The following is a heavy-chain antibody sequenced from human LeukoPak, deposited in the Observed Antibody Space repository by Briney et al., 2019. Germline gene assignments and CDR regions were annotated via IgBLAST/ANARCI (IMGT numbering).Heavy chain of an antibody. J-gene: IGHJ4*02. CDR1: GGSFGGYY. CDR3: AIGGDYDSSGYYYPPVSDY. Sequence: SETLSLTCAVYGGSFGGYYWSWIRQPPGKGLEWIGEINHSGSTNYNPSLKSRVTISVDTSKNQFSLKLSSVTAADTAVYYCAIGGDYDSSGYYYPPVSDYWGQGTLVTVSS. V-gene: IGHV4-34*01. D-gene: IGHD3-22*01. CDR2: INHSGST.